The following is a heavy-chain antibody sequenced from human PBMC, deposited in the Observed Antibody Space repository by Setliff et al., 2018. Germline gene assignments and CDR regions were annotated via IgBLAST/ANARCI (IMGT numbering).Heavy chain of an antibody. V-gene: IGHV1-18*01. CDR1: GYTFTSYG. D-gene: IGHD1-26*01. Sequence: GASVKVSCKASGYTFTSYGFSWVRQAPGQGLEWMGRISVYNGNTNYGQKYQGRVAMTTDTSTNTVYMELRSLKSDDTAVYLCVREYSGGGLTWGQGTMVTVSS. J-gene: IGHJ3*01. CDR2: ISVYNGNT. CDR3: VREYSGGGLT.